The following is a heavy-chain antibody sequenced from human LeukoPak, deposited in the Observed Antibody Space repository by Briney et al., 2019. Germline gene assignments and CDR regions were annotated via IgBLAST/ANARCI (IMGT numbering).Heavy chain of an antibody. J-gene: IGHJ4*02. Sequence: GGSLRLSCAASGFTFSNYAMSWVRQAPGKGLEWVSSFSGGGGTTYYADSVKGRFTISRDNYKNTLYLQMNSLRAEDTAVYYCAKDLNVVVTARYFDFWGQGTLVTVSS. D-gene: IGHD2-21*02. CDR2: FSGGGGTT. CDR1: GFTFSNYA. V-gene: IGHV3-23*01. CDR3: AKDLNVVVTARYFDF.